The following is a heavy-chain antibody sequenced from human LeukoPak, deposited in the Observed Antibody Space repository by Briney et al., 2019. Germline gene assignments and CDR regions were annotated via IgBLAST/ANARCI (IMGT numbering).Heavy chain of an antibody. CDR1: GGSFSGYY. Sequence: SETLSLTCAVYGGSFSGYYWSWIRQPPGKGLERIGEINHSGSTNYNPSLKSRVTISVDTSKDQFSLKLSSVTAADTAVYYCARLSGYFPHYYYYYGMDVWGQGTTVTVSS. D-gene: IGHD3-3*01. V-gene: IGHV4-34*01. CDR2: INHSGST. J-gene: IGHJ6*02. CDR3: ARLSGYFPHYYYYYGMDV.